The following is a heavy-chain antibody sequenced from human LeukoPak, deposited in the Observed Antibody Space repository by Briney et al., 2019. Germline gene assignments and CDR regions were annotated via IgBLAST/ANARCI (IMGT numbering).Heavy chain of an antibody. D-gene: IGHD4-23*01. CDR3: ARQTTTVDHYYGMDV. Sequence: PSETLSLTCTVSGGSISSYYWSWIRQPPGKGLEWIGYIYYSGSTNYNPSLKSRVTISVDTSKNQFSLKLSSVTAADTAVYYCARQTTTVDHYYGMDVWGQGTTVTVSS. CDR2: IYYSGST. CDR1: GGSISSYY. J-gene: IGHJ6*02. V-gene: IGHV4-59*08.